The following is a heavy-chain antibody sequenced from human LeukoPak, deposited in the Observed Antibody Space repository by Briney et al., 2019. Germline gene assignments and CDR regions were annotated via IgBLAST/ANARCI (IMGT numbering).Heavy chain of an antibody. D-gene: IGHD2-2*01. CDR3: ARDLFGEYCSSTSCLRSGYGGYYYYYMDV. Sequence: PSETLSLTCTVSGGSISSSSYYWGWIRQPPGKGLEWIGSIYYSGSTSYNPSLKSRVTISVDTSKNQFSLKLSSVTAADTAVYYCARDLFGEYCSSTSCLRSGYGGYYYYYMDVWGKGTTVTVSS. CDR2: IYYSGST. V-gene: IGHV4-39*07. J-gene: IGHJ6*03. CDR1: GGSISSSSYY.